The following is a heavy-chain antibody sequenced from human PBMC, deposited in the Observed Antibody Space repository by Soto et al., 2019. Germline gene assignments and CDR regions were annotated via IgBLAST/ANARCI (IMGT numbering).Heavy chain of an antibody. CDR3: ARYDTFDY. CDR1: GFVFSASA. V-gene: IGHV3-73*01. CDR2: IRSEAHSYAT. D-gene: IGHD3-9*01. J-gene: IGHJ4*02. Sequence: GGSLRLSCAASGFVFSASAMHWVRQAPGKRPEWVGRIRSEAHSYATGYSASLKGRFTISRDDSKNTAYLQMTGLETGDTAVYYCARYDTFDYWGQGTQVTVSS.